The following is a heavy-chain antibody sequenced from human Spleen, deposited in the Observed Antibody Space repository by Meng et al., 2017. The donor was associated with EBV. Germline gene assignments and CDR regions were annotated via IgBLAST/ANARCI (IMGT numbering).Heavy chain of an antibody. J-gene: IGHJ4*01. CDR1: GYTFIHYG. V-gene: IGHV1-18*01. CDR3: ARDRSEMAGSWGGY. Sequence: VQSGAEGEKLGASLTVSCKASGYTFIHYGINWVRQAPGQGLEWMGWVSPYNGYTSYAQNLKGRVTMTTDTSTNTAYMTLRSLRSDDTAVYYCARDRSEMAGSWGGYWGQGSLVTVSS. D-gene: IGHD5-24*01. CDR2: VSPYNGYT.